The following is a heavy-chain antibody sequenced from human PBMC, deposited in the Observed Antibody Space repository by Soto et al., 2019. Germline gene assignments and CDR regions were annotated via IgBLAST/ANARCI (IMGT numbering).Heavy chain of an antibody. CDR2: IVPSFGTT. Sequence: VKVSCKAYGGTVSGYAIIWVRQVPGQGVEWIGGIVPSFGTTNCAQRFQGRVTFSADDSTGAAYMALDSLKAEDSALYYCAWGLGHLHMYNWFDCWGQGTLVTVSS. CDR1: GGTVSGYA. V-gene: IGHV1-69*13. CDR3: AWGLGHLHMYNWFDC. D-gene: IGHD2-21*01. J-gene: IGHJ5*01.